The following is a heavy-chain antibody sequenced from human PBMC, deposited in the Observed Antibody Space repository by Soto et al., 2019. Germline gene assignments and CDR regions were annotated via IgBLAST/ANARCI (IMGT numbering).Heavy chain of an antibody. V-gene: IGHV3-30-3*01. CDR3: AIDRNNRNDDGLGAFDI. J-gene: IGHJ3*02. CDR1: GFTFSSDA. Sequence: GGSLRLCCAASGFTFSSDAMHWVRQAPGKGLEWVAVISYDGSNKYYADSVKGRFTISRDNSKNTLYLQMNSLRAEDTAVYYCAIDRNNRNDDGLGAFDIWGQGTMVTVSS. D-gene: IGHD1-1*01. CDR2: ISYDGSNK.